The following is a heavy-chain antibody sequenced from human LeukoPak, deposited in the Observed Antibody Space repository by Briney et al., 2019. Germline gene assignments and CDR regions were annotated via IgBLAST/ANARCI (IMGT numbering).Heavy chain of an antibody. D-gene: IGHD3-3*01. CDR3: ARDQYDTWSRRGNFDS. CDR2: IKLDGSGK. J-gene: IGHJ4*02. Sequence: GGSLRLSCVASGFTFGKYWMSWVRQAPGKGLEWVANIKLDGSGKNYVDSVKGRFTISRDNTKNSLYLQMNSLRVEDTAVFYCARDQYDTWSRRGNFDSWGQGTLVIVSS. V-gene: IGHV3-7*03. CDR1: GFTFGKYW.